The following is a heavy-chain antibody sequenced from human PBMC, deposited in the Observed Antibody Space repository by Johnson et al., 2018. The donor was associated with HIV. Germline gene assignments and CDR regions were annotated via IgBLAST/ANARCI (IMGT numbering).Heavy chain of an antibody. J-gene: IGHJ3*02. CDR1: GFTFSSYW. D-gene: IGHD3-10*01. CDR3: AKEGITMEVDI. Sequence: VQLVESGGGLAKPAWSPRLSCAASGFTFSSYWMHWVRQAPGKGLVWVSSISGGSTYYADSVKGRFTISRDKSKNTLYLQRNSLRAEDTAVYYCAKEGITMEVDIWGQGTMVTVSS. CDR2: ISGGST. V-gene: IGHV3-23*04.